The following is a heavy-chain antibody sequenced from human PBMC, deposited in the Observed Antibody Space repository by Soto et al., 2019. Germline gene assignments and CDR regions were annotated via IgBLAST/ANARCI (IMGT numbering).Heavy chain of an antibody. CDR1: GYSFTSDW. CDR2: IYPGDSDT. Sequence: GESLKISCKGSGYSFTSDWIGWVRQMPGKGLEWMGIIYPGDSDTRYSPPFQGQVTISADKSISTAYLQWSSLKASDTAMYYCARTAAAGKYYYGMDVWGQGTTVTVSS. CDR3: ARTAAAGKYYYGMDV. J-gene: IGHJ6*02. D-gene: IGHD6-13*01. V-gene: IGHV5-51*01.